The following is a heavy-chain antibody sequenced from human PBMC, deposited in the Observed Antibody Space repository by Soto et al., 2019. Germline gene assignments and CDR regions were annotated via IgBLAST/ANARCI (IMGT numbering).Heavy chain of an antibody. CDR2: LSSESTFI. J-gene: IGHJ3*01. D-gene: IGHD1-26*01. V-gene: IGHV3-11*06. Sequence: QVQLVESGGGLVRPGGSLRLSCAASGFTFSTFYMNWVRQSPGKGLEWVSFLSSESTFISYADSVKGRFTISRDNSKKSLFLQMDSLRVEDTAVYYCARVRSGTYNAFDRWGKGTVVTVSS. CDR3: ARVRSGTYNAFDR. CDR1: GFTFSTFY.